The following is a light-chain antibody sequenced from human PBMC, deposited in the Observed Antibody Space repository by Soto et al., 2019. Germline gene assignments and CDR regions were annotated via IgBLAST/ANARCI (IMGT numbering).Light chain of an antibody. CDR3: QQYNVWPLT. Sequence: EIVMTQSPATLSVSPGERATLSCRPSQSVSSNLAWYQQKPAQTPKLLIYVASTRATGIPARFSGSGSGTEFTLTISGLQSEDFAVYYCQQYNVWPLTFGGGTKVEFK. CDR2: VAS. CDR1: QSVSSN. J-gene: IGKJ4*01. V-gene: IGKV3-15*01.